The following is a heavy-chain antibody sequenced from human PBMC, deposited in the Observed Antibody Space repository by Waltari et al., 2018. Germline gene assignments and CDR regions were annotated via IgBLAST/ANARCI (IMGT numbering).Heavy chain of an antibody. CDR3: ARDRGRGLYLDT. V-gene: IGHV4-4*02. J-gene: IGHJ4*02. CDR2: VHGSTGRT. D-gene: IGHD2-15*01. Sequence: QLQLQESGPGMVQPSGTLSLTFAVSGDSASNTYLRNWVLQLPGKGLEWIVQVHGSTGRTNDNPAFASRVTVSLDTYNSQFSLKLTYATAADTAVYYCARDRGRGLYLDTWGPGTLVTVSP. CDR1: GDSASNTYL.